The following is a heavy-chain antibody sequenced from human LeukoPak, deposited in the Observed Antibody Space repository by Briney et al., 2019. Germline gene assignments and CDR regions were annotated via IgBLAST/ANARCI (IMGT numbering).Heavy chain of an antibody. Sequence: GGSLRLSCAASGFTFSSYAMSWVRQAPGKGLEWVSAISVSGDSTYYADSVKGRFTISRDNSKNTLYLQMNSLRVEDTAMYYCAKNMLPAGSPFDPWGQGTLVAVSS. V-gene: IGHV3-23*01. D-gene: IGHD3-10*02. CDR1: GFTFSSYA. J-gene: IGHJ5*02. CDR2: ISVSGDST. CDR3: AKNMLPAGSPFDP.